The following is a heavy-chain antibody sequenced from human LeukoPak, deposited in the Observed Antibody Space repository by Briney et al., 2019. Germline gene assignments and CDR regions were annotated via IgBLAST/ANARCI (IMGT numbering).Heavy chain of an antibody. D-gene: IGHD4-17*01. CDR3: ARDTVTTLDY. Sequence: PSESLSLTCTVSGGSISSGDYYWSWIRQPPGKGLEWIGYIYYSGSTYYSPSLKSRVTISVDTSKNQFSLKLSSVTAADTAVYYCARDTVTTLDYWGQGTLVTVSS. V-gene: IGHV4-30-4*01. CDR1: GGSISSGDYY. CDR2: IYYSGST. J-gene: IGHJ4*02.